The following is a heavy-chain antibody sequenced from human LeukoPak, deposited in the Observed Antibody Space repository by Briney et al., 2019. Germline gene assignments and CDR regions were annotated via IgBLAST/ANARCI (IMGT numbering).Heavy chain of an antibody. CDR1: GGSFSGYY. CDR2: INHSGST. D-gene: IGHD3-3*01. CDR3: ARHPLVSTISYYFDY. V-gene: IGHV4-34*01. J-gene: IGHJ4*02. Sequence: SETLSLTCAVYGGSFSGYYWSWIRQPPGKGLEWIGEINHSGSTNYNPSLKSRVTISVDTPKNQFSLKLSSVTAADTAVYYCARHPLVSTISYYFDYWGQGTLVTVSS.